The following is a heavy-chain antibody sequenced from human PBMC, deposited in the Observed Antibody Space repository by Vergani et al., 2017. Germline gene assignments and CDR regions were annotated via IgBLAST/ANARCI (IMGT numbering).Heavy chain of an antibody. CDR3: AKDNHFWSGYSKGGFDY. CDR1: GFTFSSYG. CDR2: ISYDGSNK. D-gene: IGHD3-3*02. V-gene: IGHV3-30*18. J-gene: IGHJ4*02. Sequence: QVQLVESGGGVVQPGRSLRLSCAASGFTFSSYGMHWVRQAPGKGLEWVAVISYDGSNKYYADSVKGRFTISRDNSKNTLYLQMNSLRAEDTAVYYCAKDNHFWSGYSKGGFDYWGQGTLVTVSS.